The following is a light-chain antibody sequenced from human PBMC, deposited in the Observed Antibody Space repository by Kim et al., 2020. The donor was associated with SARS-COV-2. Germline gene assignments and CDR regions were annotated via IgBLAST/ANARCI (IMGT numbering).Light chain of an antibody. Sequence: QSVLTQPPSASGTPGQMVTISCSGSSSNIGSNYVYWYQQLPGTAPKLLIYRNNQRPSGVPDRFSGSKSGTSASLAISGLRSEDEADYYCAAWDDSRGVFGGGTKLTVL. CDR3: AAWDDSRGV. J-gene: IGLJ3*02. CDR2: RNN. CDR1: SSNIGSNY. V-gene: IGLV1-47*01.